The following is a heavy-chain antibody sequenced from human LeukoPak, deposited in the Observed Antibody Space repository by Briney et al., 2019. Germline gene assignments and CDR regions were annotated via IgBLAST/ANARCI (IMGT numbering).Heavy chain of an antibody. CDR1: GGSISSYY. D-gene: IGHD3-9*01. J-gene: IGHJ4*02. CDR3: ARHPDYYDILTAFRYYFDY. V-gene: IGHV4-59*01. Sequence: SETLSLTCSVSGGSISSYYWSWIRQPPGKGLEWIGYIYYSGSTNYNPSLKSRVTISVDTSRNQFSLKLSSVTAADTAVYYCARHPDYYDILTAFRYYFDYWGQGTLVTVSS. CDR2: IYYSGST.